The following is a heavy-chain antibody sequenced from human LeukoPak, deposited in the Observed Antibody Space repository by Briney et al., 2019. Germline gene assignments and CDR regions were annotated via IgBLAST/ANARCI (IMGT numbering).Heavy chain of an antibody. Sequence: ASVKVSCKASGYTFTSYGISWVRQAPGQGLEWMGWISAYNGNTNYAQKLQGRVTMTTDTSTSTAYMELRSLRSDDTAVYYCARARMVLTYYYGMDVWGQGTTVTVSS. CDR3: ARARMVLTYYYGMDV. J-gene: IGHJ6*02. CDR1: GYTFTSYG. D-gene: IGHD4/OR15-4a*01. V-gene: IGHV1-18*01. CDR2: ISAYNGNT.